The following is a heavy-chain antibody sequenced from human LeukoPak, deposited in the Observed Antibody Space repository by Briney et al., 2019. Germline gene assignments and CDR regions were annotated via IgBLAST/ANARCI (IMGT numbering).Heavy chain of an antibody. J-gene: IGHJ4*02. D-gene: IGHD3-10*01. CDR3: ARTGSYYNGMRTTPSYIDY. Sequence: SGGSLRLSCAASGFTFSSYWMSWVRQAPGKGLEWVANIKQDGSEKYYVDSVKGRFTISRDNAKNTLYLQMNSLRAEDTAVYYCARTGSYYNGMRTTPSYIDYWGQGTLVTVSS. CDR1: GFTFSSYW. V-gene: IGHV3-7*03. CDR2: IKQDGSEK.